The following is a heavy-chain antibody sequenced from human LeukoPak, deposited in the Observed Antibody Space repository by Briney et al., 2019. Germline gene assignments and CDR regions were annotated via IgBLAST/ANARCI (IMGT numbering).Heavy chain of an antibody. D-gene: IGHD3-3*01. J-gene: IGHJ4*02. V-gene: IGHV3-7*01. Sequence: GGSLRLSCAASGFTFSSYWMSWVRQAPGKGLEWVGNIKQDGSEKYYVDSVKGRFTISRDNAKSSLYLQMNSLRAEDTAVYYCARGQGYDFWSGYFDYWGQGTLVTVSS. CDR1: GFTFSSYW. CDR2: IKQDGSEK. CDR3: ARGQGYDFWSGYFDY.